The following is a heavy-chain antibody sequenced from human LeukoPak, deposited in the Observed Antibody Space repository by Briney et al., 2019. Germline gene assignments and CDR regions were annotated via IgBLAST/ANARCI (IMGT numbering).Heavy chain of an antibody. CDR3: ARLFYRSSSSWYRY. J-gene: IGHJ4*02. V-gene: IGHV4-34*01. CDR2: INHSGST. D-gene: IGHD6-13*01. Sequence: PSETLSLTCAVYGGSFSGYYWSWIRQPPGKGLEWIGEINHSGSTNYNPSLKSRVTVSVDTSKNQFSLKLSSVTAADTAVYYCARLFYRSSSSWYRYWGQGTLVTVSS. CDR1: GGSFSGYY.